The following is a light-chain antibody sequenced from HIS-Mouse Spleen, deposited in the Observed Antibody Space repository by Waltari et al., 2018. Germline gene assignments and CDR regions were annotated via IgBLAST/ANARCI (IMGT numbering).Light chain of an antibody. CDR1: QRVSSY. J-gene: IGKJ3*01. CDR2: DAS. Sequence: DIVLTQSPATLSLSPGERATLSCRASQRVSSYLAWYQQKPGQAPRLLIYDASNRATGIPARFSGSGSGADFTLTISSLEPEDFAVYYCQQRSNWPPVTFGPGTKVDIK. CDR3: QQRSNWPPVT. V-gene: IGKV3-11*01.